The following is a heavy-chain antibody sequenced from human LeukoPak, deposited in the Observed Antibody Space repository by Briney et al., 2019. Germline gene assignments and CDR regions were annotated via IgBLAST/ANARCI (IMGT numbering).Heavy chain of an antibody. CDR1: GASISSYY. V-gene: IGHV4-59*01. CDR3: ARDPSRGFDY. CDR2: IYYSGST. J-gene: IGHJ4*02. Sequence: PSETLSLTCTVSGASISSYYWRWIRRPPGKGLEWIGYIYYSGSTNYNPSLKSRVAISVDTSKNQFSLKLSSVTAADTAVYYCARDPSRGFDYWGQGTLVTVSS.